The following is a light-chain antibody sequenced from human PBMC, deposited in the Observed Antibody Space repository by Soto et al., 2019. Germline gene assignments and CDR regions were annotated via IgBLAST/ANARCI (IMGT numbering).Light chain of an antibody. Sequence: QSVLTQPASVSRSPGHSITISCSGSSSAVGRCRLVSWYQLHPSKVPKLIIYEGSKRPSGVSNRFSGSEPDNTASVTISRLQAEDEADYYYSSSAPSRTFVCGTGTKVTV. J-gene: IGLJ1*01. CDR1: SSAVGRCRL. CDR2: EGS. V-gene: IGLV2-23*01. CDR3: SSSAPSRTFV.